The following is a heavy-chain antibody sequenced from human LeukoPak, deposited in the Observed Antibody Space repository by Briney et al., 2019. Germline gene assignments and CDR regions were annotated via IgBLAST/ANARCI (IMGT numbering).Heavy chain of an antibody. V-gene: IGHV4-39*01. Sequence: PSETLSLTCSVSGGSFSSSSYFWGWIRQPPGKGLEWIGSIYYSGSTYSNPSLKSRVTISVDTSKSQFSLKLSSVTAADTAVYYCARDGYTYGSFDYWGQGTLVTVSS. CDR3: ARDGYTYGSFDY. CDR1: GGSFSSSSYF. D-gene: IGHD5-18*01. CDR2: IYYSGST. J-gene: IGHJ4*02.